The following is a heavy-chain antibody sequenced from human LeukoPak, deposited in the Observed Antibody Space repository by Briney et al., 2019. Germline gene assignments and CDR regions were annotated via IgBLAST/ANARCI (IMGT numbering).Heavy chain of an antibody. D-gene: IGHD7-27*01. CDR1: GFTVSSIY. J-gene: IGHJ4*02. Sequence: GGSLRLSCAASGFTVSSIYMSWVRQAPGKGLEWVSVIYGGGSTYYTDSVKGRFTISRDNSKNTLYLQMNSLRVEDTAMYYCAREGVTGGRLRNLDYWGQGTLVTVSS. CDR2: IYGGGST. V-gene: IGHV3-53*01. CDR3: AREGVTGGRLRNLDY.